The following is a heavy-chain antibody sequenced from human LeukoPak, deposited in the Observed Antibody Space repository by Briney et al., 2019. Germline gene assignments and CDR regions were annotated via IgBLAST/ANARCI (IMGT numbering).Heavy chain of an antibody. V-gene: IGHV4-30-4*01. CDR1: GGSINTGDYY. CDR2: IYYSGST. J-gene: IGHJ4*02. Sequence: SQTLCLTCTVSGGSINTGDYYWSWIRQPPGKGLEWIGYIYYSGSTYYNPSLKSRLTMSVDTSNNQFSLKLSSVTAADTAVYYCARDSFFGVIHDGYWGQGTLVTVSS. CDR3: ARDSFFGVIHDGY. D-gene: IGHD3-3*01.